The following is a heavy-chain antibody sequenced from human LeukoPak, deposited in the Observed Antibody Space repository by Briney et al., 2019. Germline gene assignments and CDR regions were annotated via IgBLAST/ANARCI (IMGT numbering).Heavy chain of an antibody. J-gene: IGHJ4*02. Sequence: SETLSLTCAVYGGSFSDYSWSWIRQTPGKGLEWNEEINHSGSTKYNPSLKSPVTISLDASKNQFSLKLSSVTAADTAVYYCARVGQGMAVSGPAYYFDYWGQGTLVTVSS. V-gene: IGHV4-34*01. CDR1: GGSFSDYS. CDR3: ARVGQGMAVSGPAYYFDY. D-gene: IGHD5-24*01. CDR2: INHSGST.